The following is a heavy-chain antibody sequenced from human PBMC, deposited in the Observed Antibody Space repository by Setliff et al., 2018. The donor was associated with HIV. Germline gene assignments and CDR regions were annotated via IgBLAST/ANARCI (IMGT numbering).Heavy chain of an antibody. CDR3: ARHKGLAAIFYYGMDV. CDR1: GGSVSTSSYS. CDR2: IYHTGKT. V-gene: IGHV4-39*01. D-gene: IGHD3-3*02. Sequence: SETLSLTCTVSGGSVSTSSYSWGWIRQPPEKGLEWIGTIYHTGKTYYNSSLNSRVTIAVDTSKDQFSLNLSTVTAADTAAYYCARHKGLAAIFYYGMDVWGQGTTVTVSS. J-gene: IGHJ6*02.